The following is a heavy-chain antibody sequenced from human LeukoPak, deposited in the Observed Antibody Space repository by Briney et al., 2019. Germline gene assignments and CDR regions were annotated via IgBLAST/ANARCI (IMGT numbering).Heavy chain of an antibody. V-gene: IGHV3-7*01. CDR3: ARDQVVVVPAAMFKGYYMDV. D-gene: IGHD2-2*01. Sequence: GGPLRLSCAASGFTFSSYWMSWVRQAPGKGLEWVANIKQDGSEKYYVDSVKGRFTISRDNAKNSLYLQMNSLRAEDTAVYYCARDQVVVVPAAMFKGYYMDVWGKGTTVTVSS. CDR2: IKQDGSEK. J-gene: IGHJ6*03. CDR1: GFTFSSYW.